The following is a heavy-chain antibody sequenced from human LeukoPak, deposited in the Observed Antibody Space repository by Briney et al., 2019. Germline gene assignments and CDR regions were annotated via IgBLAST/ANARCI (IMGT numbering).Heavy chain of an antibody. CDR2: IYYSGST. V-gene: IGHV4-30-4*08. CDR3: ARAIRLVRALDY. Sequence: SETLSLTCTVSGGSISSGDYYWSWIRQPPGKGLEWIGYIYYSGSTYYNPSLKSRVTISVDTSKNQFSLKLSSVTAADTAVYYCARAIRLVRALDYWGQGTLVTVSS. CDR1: GGSISSGDYY. D-gene: IGHD4/OR15-4a*01. J-gene: IGHJ4*02.